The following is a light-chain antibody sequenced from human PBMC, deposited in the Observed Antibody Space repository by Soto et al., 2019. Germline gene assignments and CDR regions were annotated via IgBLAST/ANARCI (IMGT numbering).Light chain of an antibody. CDR2: AAS. J-gene: IGKJ4*01. CDR3: QEYNSNPLT. Sequence: DIQMTQSPSSLSASVGDRVTITCRASQGIGNYLAWFQQKPGKAPKSLIYAASSFESGAPSNFSCSGSGTDFTLTISSLQPKDFATYYCQEYNSNPLTFGGGNKVEIK. V-gene: IGKV1-16*02. CDR1: QGIGNY.